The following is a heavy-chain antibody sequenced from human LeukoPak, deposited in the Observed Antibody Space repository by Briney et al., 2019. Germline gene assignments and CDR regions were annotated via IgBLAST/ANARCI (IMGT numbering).Heavy chain of an antibody. CDR1: GYTFTSYG. CDR3: ARNIAAAGNRYYYYYGMDV. J-gene: IGHJ6*04. V-gene: IGHV1-69*13. Sequence: SVKVSCKASGYTFTSYGIHWVRQAPGQGLEWMGGIIPIFGTANYAQKFQGRVTITADESTSTAYMELSSLRSEDTAVYYCARNIAAAGNRYYYYYGMDVWGKGTTVTVSS. D-gene: IGHD6-13*01. CDR2: IIPIFGTA.